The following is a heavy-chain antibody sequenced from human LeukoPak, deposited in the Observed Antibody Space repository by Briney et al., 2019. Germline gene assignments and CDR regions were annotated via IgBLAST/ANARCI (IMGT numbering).Heavy chain of an antibody. CDR2: ISGSGGST. J-gene: IGHJ4*02. Sequence: PGGSLRLSCAASGFTFSSYAMSWVRQAPGKGLEWVSAISGSGGSTYYADSVKGRFTISRDNSKNTLYLQLNSLRAEDTAVYYCAKGTDIVATIDYFDYWGQGTLVTVSS. V-gene: IGHV3-23*01. CDR3: AKGTDIVATIDYFDY. CDR1: GFTFSSYA. D-gene: IGHD5-12*01.